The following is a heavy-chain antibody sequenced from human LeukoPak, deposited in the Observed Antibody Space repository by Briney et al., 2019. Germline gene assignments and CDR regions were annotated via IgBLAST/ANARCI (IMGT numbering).Heavy chain of an antibody. V-gene: IGHV4-59*01. CDR2: IYYSGST. CDR3: ARVRRGIYGDYYYYGMDV. Sequence: PSETLSLTCTVSGGSISSYYWSWIRQPPGKGLEWIGYIYYSGSTNYNPSLKSRVTISVATSKNQFSLKLSSVTAADTAVYYCARVRRGIYGDYYYYGMDVWGQGTTVTASS. D-gene: IGHD4-17*01. CDR1: GGSISSYY. J-gene: IGHJ6*02.